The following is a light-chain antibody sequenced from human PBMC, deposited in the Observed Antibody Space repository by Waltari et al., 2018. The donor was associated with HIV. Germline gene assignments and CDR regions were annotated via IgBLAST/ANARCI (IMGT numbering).Light chain of an antibody. Sequence: SYVLTQPPSVSVAPGKTARITCEGENIGGNSVHWYQQKAGHAPVLVIYYDNDRPSGIPERFSGFNSGNTATLTISGVEAGDEADYYCQVWDSSSNHVVFGGGTKLTAL. V-gene: IGLV3-21*04. CDR3: QVWDSSSNHVV. CDR2: YDN. J-gene: IGLJ3*02. CDR1: NIGGNS.